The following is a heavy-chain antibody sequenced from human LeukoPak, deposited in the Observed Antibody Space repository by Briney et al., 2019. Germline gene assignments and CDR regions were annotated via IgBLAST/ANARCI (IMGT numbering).Heavy chain of an antibody. CDR3: ARPLTYYYDSSGYYGMDV. Sequence: GGSLRLSCAASGFTFSSYAMSWVRQAPGKGLVWVSRINSDGSSTSYADSVKGRFTISRDNAKNTLYLQMNSLRAEDTAVYYCARPLTYYYDSSGYYGMDVWGQGTTVTVSS. D-gene: IGHD3-22*01. CDR2: INSDGSST. J-gene: IGHJ6*02. V-gene: IGHV3-74*01. CDR1: GFTFSSYA.